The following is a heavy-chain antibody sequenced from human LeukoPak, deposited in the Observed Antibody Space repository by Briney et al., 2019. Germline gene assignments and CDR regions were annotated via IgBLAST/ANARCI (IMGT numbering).Heavy chain of an antibody. CDR1: GFIFSNYW. D-gene: IGHD4-17*01. CDR2: IQQHGSET. J-gene: IGHJ4*02. V-gene: IGHV3-7*01. CDR3: ARRRTYGYSQDFDY. Sequence: QTGGSLRLSCEGSGFIFSNYWMSWVRQAPGKGLEWVANIQQHGSETYYGDSVKGRFTISRDNAKNSLYLQMNSLRAEDTAVYYCARRRTYGYSQDFDYWGQGTLVTVSS.